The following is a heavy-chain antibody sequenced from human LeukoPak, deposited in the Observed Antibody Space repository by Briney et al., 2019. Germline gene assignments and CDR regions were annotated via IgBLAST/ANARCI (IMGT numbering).Heavy chain of an antibody. Sequence: WASVKVSCKASGGTFSSYAISWVRQAPGQGLEWRGGVIPIFGTANYAQKFQGRVTITADESTSTAYMELSSLRSEDTAVYSCASGTYYYYYMDVWGKGTTVTISS. CDR1: GGTFSSYA. CDR2: VIPIFGTA. J-gene: IGHJ6*03. V-gene: IGHV1-69*13. CDR3: ASGTYYYYYMDV.